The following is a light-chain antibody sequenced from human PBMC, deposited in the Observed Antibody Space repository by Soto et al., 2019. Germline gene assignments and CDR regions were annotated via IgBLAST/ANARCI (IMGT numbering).Light chain of an antibody. J-gene: IGLJ2*01. Sequence: QPASVSGSPGQSITISCTGTSRDVGAYNYVSWYQQHPGKAPKLMIYDVSNRPSGVSNRFSGSKSGNTTSLTISGLQAEDEADYYCSSYTSSTTLDVVFGGGTKLTVL. CDR2: DVS. CDR1: SRDVGAYNY. V-gene: IGLV2-14*01. CDR3: SSYTSSTTLDVV.